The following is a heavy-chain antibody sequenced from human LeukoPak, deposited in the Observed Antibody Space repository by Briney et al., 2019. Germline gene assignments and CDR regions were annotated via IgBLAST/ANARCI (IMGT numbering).Heavy chain of an antibody. J-gene: IGHJ4*02. Sequence: PSETLSLTCAVSGGSISGGGYSWSWIRQPPGKGLEWIGYIYHSGSTYYNPSLKSRVTISVDRSKNQFSLKLSSVTAADTAVYYCARTAAIGFDYWGQGTLVTVSS. D-gene: IGHD2-2*01. V-gene: IGHV4-30-2*01. CDR1: GGSISGGGYS. CDR2: IYHSGST. CDR3: ARTAAIGFDY.